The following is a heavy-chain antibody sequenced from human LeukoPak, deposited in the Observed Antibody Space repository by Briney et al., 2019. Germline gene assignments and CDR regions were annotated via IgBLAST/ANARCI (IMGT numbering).Heavy chain of an antibody. J-gene: IGHJ4*02. D-gene: IGHD3-10*01. CDR1: GGSFSGYY. V-gene: IGHV4-34*01. CDR3: ALPIRGVMN. CDR2: INHSGST. Sequence: SETLSLTCAVYGGSFSGYYWSWICQPPGKGLEWIGEINHSGSTNYNPSLKSRVTISVDTSKNQFSLKLSSVTAADTAVYYCALPIRGVMNWGQGTLVTVSS.